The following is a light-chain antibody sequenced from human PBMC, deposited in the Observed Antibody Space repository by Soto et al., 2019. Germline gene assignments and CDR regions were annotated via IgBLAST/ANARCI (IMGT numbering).Light chain of an antibody. Sequence: QSALTQPRSVSGSPGQSVTISCTGTSSDIGGYNYVSWYQHHPDKAPNLLIYDVSKRPSGVPDRFSGSKSGNTASLTISGLQAEDGADYYCCSYADSYTLVFGTGTKVTVL. CDR3: CSYADSYTLV. CDR1: SSDIGGYNY. V-gene: IGLV2-11*01. CDR2: DVS. J-gene: IGLJ1*01.